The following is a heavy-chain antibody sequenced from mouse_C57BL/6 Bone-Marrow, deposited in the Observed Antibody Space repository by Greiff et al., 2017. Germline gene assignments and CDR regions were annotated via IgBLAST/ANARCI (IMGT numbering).Heavy chain of an antibody. CDR2: IWGEGST. J-gene: IGHJ3*01. Sequence: VQLQESGPGLVEPSQSLSITCTVSGFSLTSYGVSWVRQPPGKGLEWLGVIWGEGSTNYHSALISRLSISTDNSKSQVFFKLTSLQPDDTATYYCAVFAYWGQGTLVTVSA. V-gene: IGHV2-3*01. CDR1: GFSLTSYG. CDR3: AVFAY.